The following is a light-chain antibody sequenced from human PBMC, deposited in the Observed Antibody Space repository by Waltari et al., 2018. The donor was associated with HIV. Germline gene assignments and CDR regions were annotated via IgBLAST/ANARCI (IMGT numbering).Light chain of an antibody. Sequence: SYVLTQPPSVSVAPGKTARITCGGTNIGRKSVHWYQQKPGQAPLLVIHYDSARPSGIPERFSGSNSGNTATLTISRVEAGDEADYYCQVWDSSSDHVVFGGGTNLTVL. CDR1: NIGRKS. J-gene: IGLJ2*01. V-gene: IGLV3-21*04. CDR3: QVWDSSSDHVV. CDR2: YDS.